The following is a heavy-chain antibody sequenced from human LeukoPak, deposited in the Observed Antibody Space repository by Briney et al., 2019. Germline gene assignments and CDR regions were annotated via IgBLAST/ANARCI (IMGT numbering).Heavy chain of an antibody. J-gene: IGHJ4*02. CDR2: INPYSGYT. V-gene: IGHV1-2*02. CDR1: GYTFTGYY. D-gene: IGHD3-3*01. CDR3: ARDFWSGYYGVGY. Sequence: ASVKVSCKASGYTFTGYYMHWVRQAPGQGLEWMGWINPYSGYTKYAQKFQGRVTMTRDTSISTAYMELSRLRSDDTAVYYCARDFWSGYYGVGYWGQGTLVTVSS.